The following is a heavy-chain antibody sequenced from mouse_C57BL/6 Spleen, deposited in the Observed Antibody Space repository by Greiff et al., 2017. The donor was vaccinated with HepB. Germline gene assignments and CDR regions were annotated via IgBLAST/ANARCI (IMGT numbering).Heavy chain of an antibody. J-gene: IGHJ2*01. V-gene: IGHV5-17*01. CDR2: ISSGSSTI. CDR1: GFTFSDYG. D-gene: IGHD2-3*01. Sequence: EVQWVESGGGLVKPGGSLKLSCAASGFTFSDYGMHWVRQAPEKGLEWVAYISSGSSTIYYADTVKGRFTISRDNAKNTLFLQMTSLRSEDTAMYYCARDYDGYSYYFDYWGQGTTLTVSS. CDR3: ARDYDGYSYYFDY.